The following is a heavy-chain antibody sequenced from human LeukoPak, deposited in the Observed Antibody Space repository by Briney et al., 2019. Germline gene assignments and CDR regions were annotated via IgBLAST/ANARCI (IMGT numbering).Heavy chain of an antibody. J-gene: IGHJ4*02. CDR1: GFSFSSFA. D-gene: IGHD6-6*01. V-gene: IGHV3-23*01. Sequence: GGSLRLSCAASGFSFSSFAIHWIRQAPGKGLEWVSGISGSGGSTYYADSVKGRFTISRDNSQNTVFLQMKSLGGEDTAVYYCAKVRFATSSPHYDYWGQGTLVTDSS. CDR2: ISGSGGST. CDR3: AKVRFATSSPHYDY.